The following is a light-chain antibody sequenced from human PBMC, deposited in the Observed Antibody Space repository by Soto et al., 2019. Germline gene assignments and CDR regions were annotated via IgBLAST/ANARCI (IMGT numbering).Light chain of an antibody. J-gene: IGLJ7*01. V-gene: IGLV6-57*04. CDR2: EDN. Sequence: NFMLTQPHSVSESPGKTVTISCTRSSGSIASNYVQWYQQRPGSAPTTVIYEDNQRPSGVPDRFSGSIDSSSNSASLTISGVTTEDEADYYCQSYDSSKAVFGGGTQLTVL. CDR3: QSYDSSKAV. CDR1: SGSIASNY.